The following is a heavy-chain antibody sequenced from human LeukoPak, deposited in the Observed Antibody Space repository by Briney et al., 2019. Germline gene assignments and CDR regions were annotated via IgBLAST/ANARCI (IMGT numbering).Heavy chain of an antibody. Sequence: GGSLRLSCAASGFTFSSYAMHWVRQAPGKGLEWVAVISYDGSNKYYADSVKGRFTISRDNPKNTLYLQMNSLRAEDTAVYYCARILYISGWSIDYWGQGALVTVSS. CDR1: GFTFSSYA. CDR2: ISYDGSNK. J-gene: IGHJ4*02. V-gene: IGHV3-30-3*01. D-gene: IGHD6-19*01. CDR3: ARILYISGWSIDY.